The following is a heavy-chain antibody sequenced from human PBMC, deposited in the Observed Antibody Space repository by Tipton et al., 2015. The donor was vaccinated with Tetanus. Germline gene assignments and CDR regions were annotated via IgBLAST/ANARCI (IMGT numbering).Heavy chain of an antibody. CDR1: GGSITSDNHY. D-gene: IGHD1-14*01. V-gene: IGHV4-30-4*08. CDR2: IYHSGST. J-gene: IGHJ4*02. Sequence: TLSLTCAVSGGSITSDNHYWSWIRQPPGKGLEWIGYIYHSGSTYSNPSLRSRIIISVDTSKNQFSLILSSVTAADTAVYYCARGTGDYWGQGTLVTVSS. CDR3: ARGTGDY.